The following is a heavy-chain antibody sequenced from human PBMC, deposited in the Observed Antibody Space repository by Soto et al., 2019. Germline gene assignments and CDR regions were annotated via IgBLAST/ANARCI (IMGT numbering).Heavy chain of an antibody. CDR3: ARVWTTVTNWFDP. V-gene: IGHV4-4*02. J-gene: IGHJ5*02. CDR1: GGSIISSNW. CDR2: IYHSGST. Sequence: SETLCLTCAVSGGSIISSNWWSWVRQPPGKGLEWIGEIYHSGSTNYNPSLKSRVTISVDKSKNQFSLKLSSVTAADTAVYYCARVWTTVTNWFDPWGQGTLVTVS. D-gene: IGHD4-17*01.